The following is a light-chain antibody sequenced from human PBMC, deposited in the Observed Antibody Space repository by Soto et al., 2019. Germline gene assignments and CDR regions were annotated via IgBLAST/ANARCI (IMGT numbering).Light chain of an antibody. J-gene: IGKJ1*01. CDR3: QYYNSYTEA. CDR2: KAS. V-gene: IGKV1-5*03. Sequence: DVQMTQSPSTLSASVGARVTITCRASQSISSWLAWYQQKPGKAPKLLIYKASSLESGAPSRFSGSGSGTEFTLTISSLQPDDFATYYCQYYNSYTEAFGQGTKVDIK. CDR1: QSISSW.